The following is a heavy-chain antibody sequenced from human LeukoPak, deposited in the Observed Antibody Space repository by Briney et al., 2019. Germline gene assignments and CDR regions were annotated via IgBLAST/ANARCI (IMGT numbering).Heavy chain of an antibody. CDR1: GYTFTSYY. J-gene: IGHJ6*02. CDR3: ARDREYCTNGVCLYYYGMDV. CDR2: INPSGGST. D-gene: IGHD2-8*01. V-gene: IGHV1-46*01. Sequence: ASVKVSCKASGYTFTSYYMHWVRQAPGQGLEWMGIINPSGGSTSYAQKFQGRVTMTRDTSTSTVYMELSSLRSEDTAVYYCARDREYCTNGVCLYYYGMDVWDQGTTVTVSS.